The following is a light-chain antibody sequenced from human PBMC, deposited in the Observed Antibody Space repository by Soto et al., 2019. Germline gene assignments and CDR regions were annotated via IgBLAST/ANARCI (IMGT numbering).Light chain of an antibody. CDR3: CSYVGSSTFSV. Sequence: QSVLTQPASVSGSPGQSITISCTGTSSDVGSYNLVSWYQQHPGKAPKLMIYEGSKRPSGVSNRFSGSKSGNTASLTISGLQAEDEADYYCCSYVGSSTFSVFGGGTKVTVL. CDR1: SSDVGSYNL. V-gene: IGLV2-23*03. CDR2: EGS. J-gene: IGLJ2*01.